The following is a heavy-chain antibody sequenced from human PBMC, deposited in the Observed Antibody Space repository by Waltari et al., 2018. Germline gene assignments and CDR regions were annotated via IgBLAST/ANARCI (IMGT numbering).Heavy chain of an antibody. CDR2: FYYSGST. CDR1: GGSISTKTYY. J-gene: IGHJ4*02. Sequence: QLQLQELGPGLVNPSETLLLTCTVSGGSISTKTYYCGWIRQPPGKGLEWIGSFYYSGSTYYNPSLKSRVHISVDSSKNQFSLKLNSVTAADTALYYCARHQVYCGDDRCYPPFDHWGQGTLVNVSS. CDR3: ARHQVYCGDDRCYPPFDH. D-gene: IGHD2-21*01. V-gene: IGHV4-39*01.